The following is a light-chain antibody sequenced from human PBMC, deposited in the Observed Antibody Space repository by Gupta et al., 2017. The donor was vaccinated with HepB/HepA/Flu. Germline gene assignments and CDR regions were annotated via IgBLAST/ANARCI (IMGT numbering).Light chain of an antibody. V-gene: IGLV2-14*03. CDR1: SSDVGGYNY. Sequence: QSARTQPASVSGSPGQSITISCTGTSSDVGGYNYVSWYQQHPGKAPKFIISDVSNRPSGVSNRFSGSKSGNTASLTISGLQAEDEADYFCGSYTTSTTLGVFGTGTKVTVL. CDR2: DVS. J-gene: IGLJ1*01. CDR3: GSYTTSTTLGV.